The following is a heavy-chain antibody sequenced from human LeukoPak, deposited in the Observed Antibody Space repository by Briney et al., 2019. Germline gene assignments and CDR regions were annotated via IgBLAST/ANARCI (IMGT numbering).Heavy chain of an antibody. CDR3: AAGSSSWYYFDY. CDR1: GGSFSGYY. CDR2: INHSGST. V-gene: IGHV4-34*01. D-gene: IGHD6-13*01. J-gene: IGHJ4*02. Sequence: PSETLSLTCVVYGGSFSGYYWSWIRQPPGKGLEWIGEINHSGSTNYNPSLKSRVTISVDTSKNQFSLKLSSVTAADTAVYYCAAGSSSWYYFDYWGQGTLDTVSS.